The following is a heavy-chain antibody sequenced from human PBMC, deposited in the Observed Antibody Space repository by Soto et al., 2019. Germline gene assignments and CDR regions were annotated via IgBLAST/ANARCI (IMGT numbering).Heavy chain of an antibody. CDR1: GGTFSSYA. V-gene: IGHV1-69*13. CDR3: AREVSGWYYFDY. CDR2: IIPIFGTA. J-gene: IGHJ4*02. Sequence: ASVKVSCKASGGTFSSYAISWVRQAPGQGLEWMGGIIPIFGTANHAQKFQGRVTITADESTSTAYMELSSLRSEDTAVYYCAREVSGWYYFDYWGQGTLVTVSS. D-gene: IGHD6-19*01.